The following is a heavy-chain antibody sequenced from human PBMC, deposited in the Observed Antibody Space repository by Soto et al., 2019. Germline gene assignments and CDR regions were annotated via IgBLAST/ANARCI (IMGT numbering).Heavy chain of an antibody. CDR3: ARGDGSGSYGYYYGMDV. CDR1: GYTFTCYG. CDR2: ISAYNGNT. Sequence: QVQLVQSGAEVKKPGASVKVSCKAYGYTFTCYGISWVRQAHGRGLEWMGWISAYNGNTNYAQKLQGRVTMTTDTSTSTAYMELRSLRSDDTAVYYCARGDGSGSYGYYYGMDVWGQGTTVTVSS. V-gene: IGHV1-18*01. J-gene: IGHJ6*02. D-gene: IGHD3-10*01.